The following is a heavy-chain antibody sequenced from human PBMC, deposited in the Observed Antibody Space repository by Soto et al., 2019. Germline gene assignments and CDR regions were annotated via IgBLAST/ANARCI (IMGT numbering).Heavy chain of an antibody. D-gene: IGHD3-9*01. Sequence: QVQLVESGGDLVKPGGSLRLSCAASGFPFSDYYMSWIRQAPGKGLEWVSSISSSSSETNYAQSVKGRFTISRDNAKNSLHLQMNNLRAEDTAVYYCARRRPTGYYNYWGQGTLVNVSA. CDR3: ARRRPTGYYNY. J-gene: IGHJ4*02. CDR2: ISSSSSET. V-gene: IGHV3-11*06. CDR1: GFPFSDYY.